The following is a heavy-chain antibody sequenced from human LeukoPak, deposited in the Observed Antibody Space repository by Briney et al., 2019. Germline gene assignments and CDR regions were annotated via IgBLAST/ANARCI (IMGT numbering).Heavy chain of an antibody. J-gene: IGHJ4*02. CDR1: GGSISSSSYY. CDR3: ARGPPYIVVVTAIGFFDS. D-gene: IGHD2-21*02. V-gene: IGHV4-39*01. Sequence: SETLSLTCTVSGGSISSSSYYWGWIRQPPGKGLEWIGSIYYSGSTYYNPSLKSRVTISVDTSKNQFSLKLSSVTAADTAVYYCARGPPYIVVVTAIGFFDSWGQGTLVTVSS. CDR2: IYYSGST.